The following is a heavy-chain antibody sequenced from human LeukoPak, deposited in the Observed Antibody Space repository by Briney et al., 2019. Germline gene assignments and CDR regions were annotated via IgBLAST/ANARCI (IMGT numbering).Heavy chain of an antibody. D-gene: IGHD1-7*01. J-gene: IGHJ4*02. CDR1: GFTFSSYW. Sequence: PGGSLRLSCAASGFTFSSYWMHWVRQAPGKGLVWVSRINSDGTSTTYADSVKGRFTISRDNAKNTLYLQMNSLKTEDTAVYYCTTGITGTRRPDYWGQGTLVTVSS. CDR2: INSDGTST. CDR3: TTGITGTRRPDY. V-gene: IGHV3-74*01.